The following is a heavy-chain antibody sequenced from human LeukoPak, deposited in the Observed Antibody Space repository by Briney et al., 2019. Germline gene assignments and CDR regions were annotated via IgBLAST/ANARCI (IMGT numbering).Heavy chain of an antibody. CDR1: IRLYQLC. D-gene: IGHD1-1*01. Sequence: GGSLETLLCSLWIRLYQLCHDLGPPGSREGLEWVSAISGGAGGAYFADSVRGRFSITRDNSKMTLSLLMDNLRVEDTAIYYCAKIKYNANWAVDFWGQGTLVTVSS. J-gene: IGHJ4*02. V-gene: IGHV3-23*01. CDR2: ISGGAGGA. CDR3: AKIKYNANWAVDF.